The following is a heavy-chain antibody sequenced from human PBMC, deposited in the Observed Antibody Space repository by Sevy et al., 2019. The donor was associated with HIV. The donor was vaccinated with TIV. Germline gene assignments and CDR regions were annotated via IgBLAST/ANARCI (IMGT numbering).Heavy chain of an antibody. CDR2: ISGNGGST. V-gene: IGHV3-23*01. J-gene: IGHJ1*01. CDR1: GFTFSSYA. Sequence: GGSLRLSCAASGFTFSSYAMSWVRQAPGKGLEWVSAISGNGGSTYYADSVKGRFTVSRDNSKNTLYLQMNSLRAEDTAVYYCAKDRRDTAFQHWGQGTLVTVSS. D-gene: IGHD5-18*01. CDR3: AKDRRDTAFQH.